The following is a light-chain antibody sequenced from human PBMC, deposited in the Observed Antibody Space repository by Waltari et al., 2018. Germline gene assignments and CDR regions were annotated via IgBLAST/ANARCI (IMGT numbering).Light chain of an antibody. Sequence: QAVVTQEPAMTVSPGGTVTLTCGSSTGAVTSGHHPYWVQQKPGQSPRTLIYETSNKHSWTPDRFSGALLGDKAALTLSGAQPEDEADYYCMVSNVGAQWKFGGGTKLTV. J-gene: IGLJ3*02. CDR3: MVSNVGAQWK. CDR2: ETS. V-gene: IGLV7-46*01. CDR1: TGAVTSGHH.